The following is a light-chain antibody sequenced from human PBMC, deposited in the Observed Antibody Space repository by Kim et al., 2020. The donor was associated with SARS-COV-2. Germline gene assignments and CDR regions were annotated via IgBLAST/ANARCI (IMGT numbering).Light chain of an antibody. CDR2: QDS. J-gene: IGLJ2*01. CDR3: QAWDSSTVV. CDR1: KLGDKY. V-gene: IGLV3-1*01. Sequence: VSPGQAASITCSGDKLGDKYACWYQQQPGQSPVLVIYQDSKRPSGIPERFSGSNSGNTATLTISGTQAMDEADYYCQAWDSSTVVFGGGTQLTVL.